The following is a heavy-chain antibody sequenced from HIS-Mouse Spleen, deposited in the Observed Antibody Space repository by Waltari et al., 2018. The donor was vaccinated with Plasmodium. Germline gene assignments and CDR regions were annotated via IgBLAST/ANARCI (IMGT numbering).Heavy chain of an antibody. V-gene: IGHV3-53*01. CDR2: IYSGGIT. CDR3: ARGMKSSSSAFDI. CDR1: GFTVSSNY. Sequence: EVQLVESGGGLIQPGGSLRLSCAASGFTVSSNYMSWVRPAPGKGLEWVSVIYSGGITYYADPVKGRFTSSRDNSKNTLYLQMNSLRAEDTAVYYCARGMKSSSSAFDIWGQGTMVTVSS. J-gene: IGHJ3*02. D-gene: IGHD6-6*01.